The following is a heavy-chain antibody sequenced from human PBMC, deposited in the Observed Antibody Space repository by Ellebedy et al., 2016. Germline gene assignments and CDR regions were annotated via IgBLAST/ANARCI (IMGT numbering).Heavy chain of an antibody. J-gene: IGHJ4*02. CDR1: GFSFSDYW. Sequence: GESLKISCAASGFSFSDYWMSWVRQASGKGLEWVANIKPDGSEKYYVDSVKGRFTISRDNARNSLYLQMNSLRAEDTAVYYCARDLNWAFDYWGQGTLVTVSS. D-gene: IGHD7-27*01. V-gene: IGHV3-7*01. CDR3: ARDLNWAFDY. CDR2: IKPDGSEK.